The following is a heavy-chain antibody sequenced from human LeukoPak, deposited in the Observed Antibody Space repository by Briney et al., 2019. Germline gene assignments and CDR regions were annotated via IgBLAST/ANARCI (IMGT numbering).Heavy chain of an antibody. CDR2: IYHSGST. Sequence: SETLSLTCTVSGYSISSGYYWGWIRQPPGKGLEWIGSIYHSGSTYYNPSLKSRVTISVDTSKNQFSLKLSSVTAADTAVYYCARDRDITMIVVGAFDIWGQGTMVTVSS. D-gene: IGHD3-22*01. CDR3: ARDRDITMIVVGAFDI. J-gene: IGHJ3*02. V-gene: IGHV4-38-2*02. CDR1: GYSISSGYY.